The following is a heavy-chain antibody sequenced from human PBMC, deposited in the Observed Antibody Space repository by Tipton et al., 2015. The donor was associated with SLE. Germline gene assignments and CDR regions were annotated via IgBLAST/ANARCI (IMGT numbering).Heavy chain of an antibody. V-gene: IGHV1-69*01. Sequence: QSGAEVKKPGSSVKVSCKASGGTFSSYVISWVRQAPGQGLEWMGGIIPIFGTANYAQEFQGRVTITADESTSTAYMELSSLRSEDTAVYYCARRYYDSSGYARDHYYYYGMDVWGQGTTVTVSS. CDR2: IIPIFGTA. CDR1: GGTFSSYV. CDR3: ARRYYDSSGYARDHYYYYGMDV. J-gene: IGHJ6*02. D-gene: IGHD3-22*01.